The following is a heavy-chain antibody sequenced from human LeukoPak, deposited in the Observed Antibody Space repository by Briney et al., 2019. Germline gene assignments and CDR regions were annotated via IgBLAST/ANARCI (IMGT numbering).Heavy chain of an antibody. D-gene: IGHD3-22*01. CDR3: AKGYSGYLTDAFDI. V-gene: IGHV3-9*01. Sequence: GGSLRLSCAASGFTFDDYAMHWVRQAPGKGLEWVSGISWNSGSIGYADSVKGRFTISRDNAKNSLSLQMNSLRAEDTALYYCAKGYSGYLTDAFDIWGQGTMVTVSS. J-gene: IGHJ3*02. CDR1: GFTFDDYA. CDR2: ISWNSGSI.